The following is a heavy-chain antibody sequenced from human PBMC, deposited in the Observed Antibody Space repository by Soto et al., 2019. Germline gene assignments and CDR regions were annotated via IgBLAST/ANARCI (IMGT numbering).Heavy chain of an antibody. Sequence: GGSLRLSCAVSGFICSSYDMSWVRQAPGKGLEWVSTILVGGSTHYEDSVKGRLTISRDTSKNTVYLQMNSLTAGDTAFYYCAKATATSGGAFEIYGQGTMVTV. CDR2: ILVGGST. CDR1: GFICSSYD. CDR3: AKATATSGGAFEI. J-gene: IGHJ3*02. V-gene: IGHV3-23*01. D-gene: IGHD1-1*01.